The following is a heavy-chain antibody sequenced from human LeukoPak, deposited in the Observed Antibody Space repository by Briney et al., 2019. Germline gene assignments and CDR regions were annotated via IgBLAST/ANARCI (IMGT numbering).Heavy chain of an antibody. CDR3: AKEVDTAMVFSHSNWFDP. Sequence: GGSLRLSCAASGFTFNSYAMSRVRQAPGKGLEGVSAISGSGGSTYYADSVKGRFTISGDNSKNTLYLQMNSLRAEDTAVYYCAKEVDTAMVFSHSNWFDPWGQGSLVTVSS. V-gene: IGHV3-23*01. D-gene: IGHD5-18*01. CDR1: GFTFNSYA. J-gene: IGHJ5*02. CDR2: ISGSGGST.